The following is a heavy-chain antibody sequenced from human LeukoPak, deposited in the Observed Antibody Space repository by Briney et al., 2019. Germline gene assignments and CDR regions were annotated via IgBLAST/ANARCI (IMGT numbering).Heavy chain of an antibody. CDR2: ISGSSTYI. V-gene: IGHV3-21*01. D-gene: IGHD6-6*01. CDR1: GFTFSSYG. J-gene: IGHJ3*02. Sequence: PGRSLRLFCAASGFTFSSYGMHWVRQAPGKGLEWVSSISGSSTYIYYADSVKGRFTISRDNAKNSLYLQMNSLRAEDTAVYYCARDRAARPAGDAFDIWGQGTMVTVSS. CDR3: ARDRAARPAGDAFDI.